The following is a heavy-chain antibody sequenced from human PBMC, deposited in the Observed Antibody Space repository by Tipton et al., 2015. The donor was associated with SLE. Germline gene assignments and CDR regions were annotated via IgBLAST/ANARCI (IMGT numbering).Heavy chain of an antibody. J-gene: IGHJ2*01. CDR2: IYYSGST. Sequence: TLSLTCTVSGGSISSSSYYWGWLRQPPGKGLEWIGSIYYSGSTYYNPSLKSRVTISVDTSKNQFSLKLSSVTAADTAVYYCARDLRSMTTVTRGFDLWGRGTLVTVSS. V-gene: IGHV4-39*07. CDR1: GGSISSSSYY. CDR3: ARDLRSMTTVTRGFDL. D-gene: IGHD4-17*01.